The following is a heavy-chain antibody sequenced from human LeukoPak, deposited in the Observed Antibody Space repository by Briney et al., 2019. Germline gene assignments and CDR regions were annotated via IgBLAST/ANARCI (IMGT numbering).Heavy chain of an antibody. CDR3: ARDLPWGDIVVVPAAIHMNSYYYGMDV. CDR1: GFTFSDYY. J-gene: IGHJ6*02. D-gene: IGHD2-2*01. Sequence: GGSLRLSCAASGFTFSDYYMSWVRQAPGKGLEWVSYISSSGSTIYYADSVKGRFTISRDNAKNSLYLQMNSLRAEDTAVYYCARDLPWGDIVVVPAAIHMNSYYYGMDVWGQGTTVTVSS. V-gene: IGHV3-11*01. CDR2: ISSSGSTI.